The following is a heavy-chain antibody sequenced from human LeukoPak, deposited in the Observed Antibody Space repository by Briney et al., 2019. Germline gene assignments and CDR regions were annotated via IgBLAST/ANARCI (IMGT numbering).Heavy chain of an antibody. D-gene: IGHD6-13*01. CDR2: IYYSGST. Sequence: SSETLSLTCTVSGGSINSYYWSGIRQPPREGREGSGYIYYSGSTNYNPSLKSRVTISVDTSKTQFSLQLSSVTAADTAVYYCARDRPAGTYAFDIWGQGKMVTVSS. CDR1: GGSINSYY. V-gene: IGHV4-59*01. CDR3: ARDRPAGTYAFDI. J-gene: IGHJ3*02.